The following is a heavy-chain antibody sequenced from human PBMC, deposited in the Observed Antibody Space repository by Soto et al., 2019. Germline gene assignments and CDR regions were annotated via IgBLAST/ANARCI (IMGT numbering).Heavy chain of an antibody. Sequence: PGGSLRLSCAASGFTVSSNYMSWVRQAPGKGLEWISIIYSAGNTYYADSVKGRFTISRDNSKNTLYLQMNSLRAEDTAVYYCAKAVIPWFGDNGMDVWGQGTTVTVSS. CDR1: GFTVSSNY. J-gene: IGHJ6*02. CDR3: AKAVIPWFGDNGMDV. V-gene: IGHV3-66*01. CDR2: IYSAGNT. D-gene: IGHD3-10*01.